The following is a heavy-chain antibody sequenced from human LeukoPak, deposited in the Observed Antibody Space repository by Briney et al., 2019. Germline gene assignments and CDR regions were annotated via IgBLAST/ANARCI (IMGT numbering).Heavy chain of an antibody. D-gene: IGHD3-10*01. CDR3: GLLGYYYGSGSHDFDY. CDR2: IIPIFGTA. J-gene: IGHJ4*02. V-gene: IGHV1-69*13. Sequence: SVKVSCKASGYTSASYGFSWVRQAPGQGLEWMGGIIPIFGTANYAQKFQGRVTITADESTSTAYMELSSLRSEDTAVYYCGLLGYYYGSGSHDFDYWGQGTLVTVSS. CDR1: GYTSASYG.